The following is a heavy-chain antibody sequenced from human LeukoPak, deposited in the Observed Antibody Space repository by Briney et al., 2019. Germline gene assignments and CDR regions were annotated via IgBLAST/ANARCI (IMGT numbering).Heavy chain of an antibody. CDR3: ARGGIVGATIDWFDP. Sequence: GASVKVSCKASGGTFSSYAISWVRQAPGQGLEWMGGIIPIFGTANYAQKFQGRVTITADESTSTAYMELSNLRSEDTAVYYCARGGIVGATIDWFDPWGQGTLVTVSS. J-gene: IGHJ5*02. CDR1: GGTFSSYA. V-gene: IGHV1-69*13. CDR2: IIPIFGTA. D-gene: IGHD1-26*01.